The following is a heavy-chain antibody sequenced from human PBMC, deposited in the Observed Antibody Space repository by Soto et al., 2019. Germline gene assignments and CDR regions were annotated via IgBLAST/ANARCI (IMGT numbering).Heavy chain of an antibody. CDR1: GASITSHY. J-gene: IGHJ6*02. D-gene: IGHD4-17*01. Sequence: PSETLSLTCSVSGASITSHYWSWIRQSAGEGLQWIGRVYARGATNYNPSLKSRVTISGDTSKNQFSLKLTSVTAADTAVYYCARSSGDDFFYYGMDVWCHGTTVT. CDR3: ARSSGDDFFYYGMDV. V-gene: IGHV4-59*10. CDR2: VYARGAT.